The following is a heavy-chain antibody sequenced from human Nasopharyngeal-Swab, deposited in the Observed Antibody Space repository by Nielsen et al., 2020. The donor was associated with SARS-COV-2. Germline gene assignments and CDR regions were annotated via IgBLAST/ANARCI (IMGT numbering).Heavy chain of an antibody. CDR3: ARDAPAQDGAFY. Sequence: WIRQPPGKGLEWVAFIAHDASNEYYGDSVKGRFSISRDSSKNTLYLQMDSLRGEDTAVYYCARDAPAQDGAFYWGRGTLVTVSS. J-gene: IGHJ4*02. D-gene: IGHD4-17*01. V-gene: IGHV3-30*03. CDR2: IAHDASNE.